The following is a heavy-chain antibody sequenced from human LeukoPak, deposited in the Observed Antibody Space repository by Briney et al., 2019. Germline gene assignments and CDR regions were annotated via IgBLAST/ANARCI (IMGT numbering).Heavy chain of an antibody. V-gene: IGHV3-7*01. J-gene: IGHJ4*02. D-gene: IGHD6-19*01. CDR2: IKQDGSEK. CDR1: GFTFSTYW. Sequence: GGSLRLSCAASGFTFSTYWMSWVRQAPGKGLEWVANIKQDGSEKYYVDSVKGRFTISRDNAKNPLYLQMNSLRAEDTAVYYCARSYPIAVAGYFDYWGQGTLVTVSS. CDR3: ARSYPIAVAGYFDY.